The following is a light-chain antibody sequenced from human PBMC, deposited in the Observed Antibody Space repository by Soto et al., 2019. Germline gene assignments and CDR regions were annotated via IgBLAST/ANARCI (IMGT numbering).Light chain of an antibody. CDR1: QSVSSN. J-gene: IGKJ1*01. CDR2: GAS. V-gene: IGKV3-15*01. Sequence: EILLTQSPATLSVSPGERATLSCRASQSVSSNLDWYQQKPGQAPRLLIYGASTRPTGIPARFSGSGSGTEFTLTISSLQSEDFAVYYCQQYNNWPRTFGQGTKVDI. CDR3: QQYNNWPRT.